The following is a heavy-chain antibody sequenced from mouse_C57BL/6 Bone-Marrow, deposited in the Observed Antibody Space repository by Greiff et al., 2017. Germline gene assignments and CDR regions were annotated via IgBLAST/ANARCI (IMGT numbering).Heavy chain of an antibody. J-gene: IGHJ4*01. CDR1: GYTFTSYW. CDR2: IDPSDSYP. V-gene: IGHV1-69*01. CDR3: ARTGNAMDY. Sequence: QVQLQQPGAELVMPGASVKLSCKASGYTFTSYWMHWVKQRPGQGLEWIGEIDPSDSYPNYNQKFKGKSTLTVDKSSSTAYMQLSSLTSEDSAVYYCARTGNAMDYWGQGTSVTVSS.